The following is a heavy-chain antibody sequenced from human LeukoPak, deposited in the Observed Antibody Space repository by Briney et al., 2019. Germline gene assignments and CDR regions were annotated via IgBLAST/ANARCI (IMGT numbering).Heavy chain of an antibody. Sequence: ASVKVSCKASGYTFTSYYMHWVRQAPGQGLEWMGIINTSGGSTSYAQKFQGRVTMTRDTPTSTVYMELSSLRSEDTAVYYCARAFTVTQIFDYWGQGTLVTVSS. J-gene: IGHJ4*02. V-gene: IGHV1-46*01. CDR1: GYTFTSYY. D-gene: IGHD4-17*01. CDR3: ARAFTVTQIFDY. CDR2: INTSGGST.